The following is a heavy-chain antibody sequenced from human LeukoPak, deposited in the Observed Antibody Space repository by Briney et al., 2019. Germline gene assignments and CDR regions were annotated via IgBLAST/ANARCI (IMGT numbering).Heavy chain of an antibody. Sequence: ASVKVSCKASGNTFTSYHMHWVRQAPGQGLEWVGWINAYNGNTNYAQKLQGRVTMTTDTSTSTAYMELRSLRSDDTAVYYCARVSTGYDYVWGSYPSIRDFDYWGQGTLVTVSS. J-gene: IGHJ4*02. CDR1: GNTFTSYH. CDR2: INAYNGNT. V-gene: IGHV1-18*04. CDR3: ARVSTGYDYVWGSYPSIRDFDY. D-gene: IGHD3-16*02.